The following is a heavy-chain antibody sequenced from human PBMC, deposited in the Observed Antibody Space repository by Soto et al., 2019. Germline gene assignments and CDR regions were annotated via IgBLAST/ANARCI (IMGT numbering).Heavy chain of an antibody. CDR3: ARGIAVAGTGRYYYYGMDV. D-gene: IGHD6-19*01. CDR1: GGTFISYA. Sequence: SVKGSFKTSGGTFISYAIIWVRQATGQGLEWMGGIIPIFGTANYAQKFQGRVTITADESTSTAYMELSSLRSEDTAVYYCARGIAVAGTGRYYYYGMDVWGQGTKVTVSS. V-gene: IGHV1-69*13. J-gene: IGHJ6*02. CDR2: IIPIFGTA.